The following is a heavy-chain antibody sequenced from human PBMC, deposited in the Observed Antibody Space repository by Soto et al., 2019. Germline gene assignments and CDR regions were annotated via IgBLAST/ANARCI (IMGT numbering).Heavy chain of an antibody. CDR2: ISGGGGGT. CDR1: GFTFSNYA. V-gene: IGHV3-23*01. D-gene: IGHD3-9*01. Sequence: EVQLLESGGGLVQPGGSLRLSCSVSGFTFSNYAMTWVRQAPGNGLEWVSSISGGGGGTHYADSMKGRFTISRDNSMNTLHLEMNRLRADDTAVYYCAKGSRYDILTAYHAFDSWGQGTLVTVSS. J-gene: IGHJ4*02. CDR3: AKGSRYDILTAYHAFDS.